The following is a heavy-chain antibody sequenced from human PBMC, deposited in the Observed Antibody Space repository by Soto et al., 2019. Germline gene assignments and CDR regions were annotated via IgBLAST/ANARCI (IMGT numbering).Heavy chain of an antibody. V-gene: IGHV3-74*01. J-gene: IGHJ5*02. D-gene: IGHD1-7*01. CDR1: EVTFKGYW. CDR2: ISTDGTNT. CDR3: AREFCNFGNCHTYFFDP. Sequence: LRLSCAASEVTFKGYWLHWVRHVPGKGLMWVAHISTDGTNTNYADSVKGRFTISRDNAKSTLFLEMNGLRDEDTAVYYCAREFCNFGNCHTYFFDPWGQGIPVTVSS.